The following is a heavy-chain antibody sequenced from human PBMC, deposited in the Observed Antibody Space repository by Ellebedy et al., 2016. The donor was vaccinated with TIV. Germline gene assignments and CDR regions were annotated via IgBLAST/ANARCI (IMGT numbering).Heavy chain of an antibody. V-gene: IGHV3-21*06. CDR2: IVNSGRET. J-gene: IGHJ4*02. D-gene: IGHD2-8*01. CDR3: TRDGSEWSRDY. CDR1: GFTFSIAG. Sequence: GGSLRLXCAASGFTFSIAGMTWVRQAPGKGLEWVATIVNSGRETYYADPLKGRFTISRDNAMNSLYLQRDSLTVEDTAVYYCTRDGSEWSRDYWGQGTLVTDSS.